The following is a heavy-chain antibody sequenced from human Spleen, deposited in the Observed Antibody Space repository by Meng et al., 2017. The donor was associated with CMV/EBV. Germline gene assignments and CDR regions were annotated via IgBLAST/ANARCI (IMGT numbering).Heavy chain of an antibody. CDR3: AKSREIYGSGTHKFDS. J-gene: IGHJ4*02. V-gene: IGHV3-23*01. D-gene: IGHD3-10*01. CDR1: GFTFSGYA. CDR2: ISGSGDNP. Sequence: GESLKISCAASGFTFSGYAMSWVRQAPGKGLEWVSVISGSGDNPYYADSVTGRFVISRGNSKNTLYLQMNSLRADETAVYYCAKSREIYGSGTHKFDSWGQGTLVTVSS.